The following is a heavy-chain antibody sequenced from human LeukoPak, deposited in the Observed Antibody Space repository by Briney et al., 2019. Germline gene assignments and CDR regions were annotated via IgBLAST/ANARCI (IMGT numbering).Heavy chain of an antibody. CDR3: ARDRATVTTLYMDV. D-gene: IGHD4-17*01. V-gene: IGHV3-48*03. Sequence: GGSLRLSCAASGFTFSSYEMNWVRQAPGKGLEWVSYISSSGSTIYYADSVKGRFTISRDNAKNSLYLQMNSLRAEDTAVYYCARDRATVTTLYMDVWGKGTTVTISS. J-gene: IGHJ6*03. CDR1: GFTFSSYE. CDR2: ISSSGSTI.